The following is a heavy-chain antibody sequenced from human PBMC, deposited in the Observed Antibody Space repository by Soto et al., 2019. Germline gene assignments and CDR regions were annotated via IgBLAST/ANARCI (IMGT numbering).Heavy chain of an antibody. CDR3: ARGSGPEAEEYYIDY. CDR2: IYYSGST. V-gene: IGHV4-31*03. J-gene: IGHJ4*02. Sequence: PSETLSLTCTVSGGSISSGGYYWSWIRQHPGKGREWIGYIYYSGSTYYNPSLKSRVTISVDTSKNQFSLKLSSVTAADTAVYYCARGSGPEAEEYYIDYWGQGTLVTVSS. D-gene: IGHD6-19*01. CDR1: GGSISSGGYY.